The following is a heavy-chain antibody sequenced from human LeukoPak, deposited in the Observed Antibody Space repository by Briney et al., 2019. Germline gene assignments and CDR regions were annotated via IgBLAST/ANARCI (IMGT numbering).Heavy chain of an antibody. CDR2: INPNSGGT. CDR1: GYTFTSYD. CDR3: ARAAAGTPALDY. D-gene: IGHD6-13*01. Sequence: GASVKVSCKASGYTFTSYDINWVRQAPGQGLEWMGWINPNSGGTNYAQKFQGRVTMTRDTSISTAYMELSRLRSDDTAVYYCARAAAGTPALDYWGQGTLVTVSS. V-gene: IGHV1-2*02. J-gene: IGHJ4*02.